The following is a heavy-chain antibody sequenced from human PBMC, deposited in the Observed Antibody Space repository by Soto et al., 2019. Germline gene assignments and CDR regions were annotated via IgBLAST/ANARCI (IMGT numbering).Heavy chain of an antibody. D-gene: IGHD5-12*01. Sequence: SETLSLTCTVSGGSISSGDYYWSWIRQPPGKGLEWIGYIYYSGSTYYNPSLKSRVTISVDTSKNQFSLKLRSVTAADTAVYYCARGGWLQLRYFDYWGQGTLVTVSS. V-gene: IGHV4-30-4*02. CDR1: GGSISSGDYY. CDR3: ARGGWLQLRYFDY. J-gene: IGHJ4*02. CDR2: IYYSGST.